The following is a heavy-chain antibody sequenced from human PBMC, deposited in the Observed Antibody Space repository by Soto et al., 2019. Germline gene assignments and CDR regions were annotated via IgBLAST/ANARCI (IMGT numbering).Heavy chain of an antibody. V-gene: IGHV3-23*01. CDR3: AKDLNRLQGDYGYYYYYGMDV. J-gene: IGHJ6*02. CDR2: ISGSGGST. Sequence: EVQLLESGGGLVQPGGSLRLSCAASGFTFSSYAMSWVRQAPGKGLEWVSAISGSGGSTYYADSVKGRFTISRDNSKTTLYLQMNSLRAEDTAVYYCAKDLNRLQGDYGYYYYYGMDVWGQGTTVTVSS. CDR1: GFTFSSYA. D-gene: IGHD4-17*01.